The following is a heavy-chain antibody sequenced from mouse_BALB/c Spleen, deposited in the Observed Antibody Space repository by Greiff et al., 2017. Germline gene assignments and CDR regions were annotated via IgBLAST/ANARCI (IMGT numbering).Heavy chain of an antibody. CDR1: GYTFTSYW. D-gene: IGHD1-1*01. CDR2: INPSNGRT. V-gene: IGHV1S81*02. Sequence: QVQLQQPGAELVKPGASVKLSCKASGYTFTSYWMHWVKQRPGQGLEWIGEINPSNGRTNYNEKFKSKATLTVDKSSSTAYMQLSSLTSEDSAVYYCAITTVGFAYWGQGTLVTVS. CDR3: AITTVGFAY. J-gene: IGHJ3*01.